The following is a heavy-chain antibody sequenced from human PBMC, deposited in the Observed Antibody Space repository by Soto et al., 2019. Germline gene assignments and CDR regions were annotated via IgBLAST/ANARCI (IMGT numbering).Heavy chain of an antibody. CDR3: AREVGSRRLDY. CDR1: GGTFSSYA. J-gene: IGHJ4*02. CDR2: IIPIFGTA. Sequence: SVKVSCKASGGTFSSYAISWVRQAPGQGLEWMGGIIPIFGTANYAQKFQGRVTITADESTSAAYMELSSLRSEDTALYYCAREVGSRRLDYWGQGTLVTVSS. V-gene: IGHV1-69*13. D-gene: IGHD1-26*01.